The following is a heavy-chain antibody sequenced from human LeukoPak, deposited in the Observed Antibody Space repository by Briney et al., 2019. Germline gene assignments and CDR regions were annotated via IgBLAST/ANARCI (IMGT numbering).Heavy chain of an antibody. CDR2: ISVDGGEK. Sequence: GGSLKLSCAASGFTFSSFGMTWVRQAPGKGLDWVSSISVDGGEKNYADSVKGRFVISRDNSRNTLYLQMNSLRADDTAVYYCAMKAGPRARLHDAFDCWGQGTVVSVSS. CDR1: GFTFSSFG. J-gene: IGHJ3*01. D-gene: IGHD5-24*01. CDR3: AMKAGPRARLHDAFDC. V-gene: IGHV3-23*01.